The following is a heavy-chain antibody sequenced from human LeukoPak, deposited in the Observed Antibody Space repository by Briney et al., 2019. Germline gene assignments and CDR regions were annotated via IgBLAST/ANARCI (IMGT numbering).Heavy chain of an antibody. V-gene: IGHV4-4*02. Sequence: PSETLSLTCTVSGGSISSSNWWSWVRQPPGKGLEWIGEIYHSGSTNYNPSLKSRVTISVDKSKNQFSLKLSSVTAADTAVYYCARVLFGVVINYYYYMDVWGKGTTVTVSS. CDR1: GGSISSSNW. CDR2: IYHSGST. D-gene: IGHD3-3*01. CDR3: ARVLFGVVINYYYYMDV. J-gene: IGHJ6*03.